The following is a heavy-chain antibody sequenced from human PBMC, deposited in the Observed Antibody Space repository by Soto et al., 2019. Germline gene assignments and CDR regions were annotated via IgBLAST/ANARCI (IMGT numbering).Heavy chain of an antibody. CDR2: INPGAGST. V-gene: IGHV1-46*01. CDR1: GYTFTSYY. Sequence: ASVKVSCKASGYTFTSYYIPWVRQAPGQGLEWMGVINPGAGSTRYAQKLQGRITMARDTSTSTVYMELSSLRSEDTAVYYCARPGGPGSYYKGYDGMDVWGQGTTVTVSS. J-gene: IGHJ6*02. D-gene: IGHD3-10*01. CDR3: ARPGGPGSYYKGYDGMDV.